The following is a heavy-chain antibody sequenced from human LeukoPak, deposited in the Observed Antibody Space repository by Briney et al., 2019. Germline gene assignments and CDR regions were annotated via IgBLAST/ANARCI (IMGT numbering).Heavy chain of an antibody. CDR2: INHSGST. CDR1: GGSFSGYY. Sequence: SETLSLTCAVYGGSFSGYYWSWIRQPPGKGLEWIGEINHSGSTNYNPSLKSRVTISVDTSKNQFSLKLSSVTAADTAVYYCARVSDDILTGYPHYYMDVWAKGPRSPSP. CDR3: ARVSDDILTGYPHYYMDV. D-gene: IGHD3-9*01. V-gene: IGHV4-34*01. J-gene: IGHJ6*03.